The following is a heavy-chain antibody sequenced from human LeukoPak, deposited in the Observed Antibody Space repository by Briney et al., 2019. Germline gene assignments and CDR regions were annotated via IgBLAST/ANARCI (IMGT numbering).Heavy chain of an antibody. D-gene: IGHD6-13*01. Sequence: PGGSLRLSCVVSGFTFSNFFMSWVRQPPGKGLEWIGSIYYSGSTYYNPSLKSRVTISVDTSKNQFSLKLSSVTAADTAVYYCARQNRGWQQDYYFDYWGQGTLVTVSS. V-gene: IGHV4-39*01. CDR2: IYYSGST. CDR1: GFTFSNFF. CDR3: ARQNRGWQQDYYFDY. J-gene: IGHJ4*02.